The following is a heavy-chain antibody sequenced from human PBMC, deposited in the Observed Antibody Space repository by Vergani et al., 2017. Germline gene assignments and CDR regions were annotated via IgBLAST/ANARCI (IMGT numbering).Heavy chain of an antibody. CDR3: ARNIAAAGNWYFDL. CDR2: IYTSGST. CDR1: GGSISSSSYY. Sequence: QLQLQESGPGLVKPSETLSLTCTVSGGSISSSSYYWGWIRQPPGKGLEWIGRIYTSGSTNYNPSLKSRVTISVDTSKNQFSLKLSSVTAADTAVYYCARNIAAAGNWYFDLWGRGTLVTVSS. J-gene: IGHJ2*01. V-gene: IGHV4-61*02. D-gene: IGHD6-13*01.